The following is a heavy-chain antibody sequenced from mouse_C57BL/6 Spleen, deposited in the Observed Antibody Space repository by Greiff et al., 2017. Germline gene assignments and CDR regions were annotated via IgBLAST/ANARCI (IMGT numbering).Heavy chain of an antibody. CDR3: ARSEDGYSWFAD. CDR1: GYTFSSYW. V-gene: IGHV1-80*01. D-gene: IGHD2-3*01. J-gene: IGHJ3*01. Sequence: VKLLESGAELVKPGASVKISCTASGYTFSSYWMNWVKQRPGQGLEWIGQIYPGDGDTNYTGKFKGKATLTADKSSSTAYMQLSRLTSEDSAVYSCARSEDGYSWFADWGQGTLVTVSA. CDR2: IYPGDGDT.